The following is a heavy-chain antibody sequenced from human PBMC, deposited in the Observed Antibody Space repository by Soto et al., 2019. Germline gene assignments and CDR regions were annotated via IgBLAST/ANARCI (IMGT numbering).Heavy chain of an antibody. V-gene: IGHV2-5*01. CDR2: IYWNDDK. CDR3: AHENHQFSRFDP. CDR1: GFSLSTSGVG. Sequence: SGPTLVNPTQTLTLTCTFSGFSLSTSGVGVGWIRQPPGKALEWLALIYWNDDKRYSPSLKSRLTITKDTSKNRVVLTMTNMDPVDTATYYCAHENHQFSRFDPWGQGTLVTVSS. J-gene: IGHJ5*02.